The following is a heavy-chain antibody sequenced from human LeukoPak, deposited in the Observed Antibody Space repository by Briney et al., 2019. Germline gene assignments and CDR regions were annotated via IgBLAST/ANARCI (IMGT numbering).Heavy chain of an antibody. J-gene: IGHJ4*02. CDR2: IYYSGST. D-gene: IGHD4-11*01. Sequence: SETLTLTCTVSGVSTSSDGYYWSWIRQHPAKGLEWIGYIYYSGSTYYNPSLKSRLTISLDTSSNQFSLKLNSVTAADTAVYYCARGPVRDYSNYWGQGTLVTVSS. CDR3: ARGPVRDYSNY. V-gene: IGHV4-31*03. CDR1: GVSTSSDGYY.